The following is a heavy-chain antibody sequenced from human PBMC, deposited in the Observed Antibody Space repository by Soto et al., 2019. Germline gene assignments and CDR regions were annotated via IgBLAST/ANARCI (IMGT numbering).Heavy chain of an antibody. D-gene: IGHD6-13*01. CDR2: ISAYNGNT. V-gene: IGHV1-18*01. J-gene: IGHJ6*02. CDR1: GYTFTSYG. Sequence: QVQLVQSGAEVKKPGASVKVSYKASGYTFTSYGISWVRQAPGQGLEWMGWISAYNGNTNYAQKLQGRVTMTTDTSTSTAYMELRSLRSDDTAVYYCARDRDIAAPYYYYYGMDVWGQGTTVTVSS. CDR3: ARDRDIAAPYYYYYGMDV.